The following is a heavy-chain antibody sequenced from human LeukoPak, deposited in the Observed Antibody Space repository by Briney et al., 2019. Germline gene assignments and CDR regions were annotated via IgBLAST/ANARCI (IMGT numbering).Heavy chain of an antibody. CDR2: INHSGSA. CDR3: ARVTGYYHPSTTFGLDY. V-gene: IGHV4-34*01. D-gene: IGHD3-9*01. J-gene: IGHJ4*02. Sequence: SETLSLTCAVYGESFRDYYWTWIRQPPGKGLEWIGEINHSGSANYNPSLTSRVNMSVDTSKKQFSLKLRSVTAADTAVYYCARVTGYYHPSTTFGLDYWGQGTLVTVSS. CDR1: GESFRDYY.